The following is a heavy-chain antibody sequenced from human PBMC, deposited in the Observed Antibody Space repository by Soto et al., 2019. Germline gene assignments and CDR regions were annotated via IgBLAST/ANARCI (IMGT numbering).Heavy chain of an antibody. CDR1: GFPFSSYD. CDR3: TKGGHLDY. V-gene: IGHV3-23*01. CDR2: IRGSDGST. Sequence: PRLSCAASGFPFSSYDMSWVRQAPGKGLDWVSVIRGSDGSTYYANSVKGRFTISRDNSKNTLFLQMNSLRAEDTAIYYCTKGGHLDYWGPGTLVTVSS. D-gene: IGHD3-10*01. J-gene: IGHJ4*02.